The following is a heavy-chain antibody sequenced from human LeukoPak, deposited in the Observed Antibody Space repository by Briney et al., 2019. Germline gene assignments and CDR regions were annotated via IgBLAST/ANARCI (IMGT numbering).Heavy chain of an antibody. CDR3: ARIMAVRGAPDYFHYGIDV. D-gene: IGHD3-10*01. CDR1: GGSISGYY. V-gene: IGHV4-59*01. Sequence: SETLSLTCTVSGGSISGYYWTWIRQPPGKGLECIGYIYYSGSTNYNPSLKNRVTISVDTSKNQFSLKLSSVTAADTAVYFCARIMAVRGAPDYFHYGIDVWGQGTTVTVSS. J-gene: IGHJ6*02. CDR2: IYYSGST.